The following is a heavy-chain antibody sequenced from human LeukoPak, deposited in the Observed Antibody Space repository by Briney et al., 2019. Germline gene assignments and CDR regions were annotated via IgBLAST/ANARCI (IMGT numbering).Heavy chain of an antibody. CDR2: TLHSGDP. CDR1: DGSFIGYY. D-gene: IGHD2-2*01. V-gene: IGHV4-34*01. J-gene: IGHJ6*03. CDR3: ARGPIVAVPAVYYYYMDV. Sequence: PSETLSLTCAVYDGSFIGYYWTWVRQTPGKGLEWIGDTLHSGDPNYNPSLESRATISVDTSKHQFTLNLTSVTAADTAVYFCARGPIVAVPAVYYYYMDVWGGGTTVTVSS.